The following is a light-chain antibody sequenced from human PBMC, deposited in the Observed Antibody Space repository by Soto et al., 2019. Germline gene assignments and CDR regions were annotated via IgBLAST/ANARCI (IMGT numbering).Light chain of an antibody. Sequence: QSALTPPASVSGSPGQSITISCPGTSSDVGGYNYVSWYQQHPGKAPKLMIYDVSNRPSGVSNRFSGFKSGNTASLTISGLQAEDEADYYCSSYTSSSTLYVFGTGTKVTVL. CDR1: SSDVGGYNY. J-gene: IGLJ1*01. V-gene: IGLV2-14*01. CDR3: SSYTSSSTLYV. CDR2: DVS.